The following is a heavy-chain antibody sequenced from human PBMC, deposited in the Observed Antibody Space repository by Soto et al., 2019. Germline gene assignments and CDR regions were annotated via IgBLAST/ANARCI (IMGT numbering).Heavy chain of an antibody. CDR2: IYYSGST. J-gene: IGHJ6*03. V-gene: IGHV4-39*01. D-gene: IGHD2-2*01. CDR3: ARLFGTSLYYYYYMDV. Sequence: QLQLQESGPGLVKPSETLSLTCTVSGGSISSSSYYWGWIRQPPGKGLEWIGSIYYSGSTYYNPSLKSRVTISVDTSKNQFSLKLSSVTAADTAVYYCARLFGTSLYYYYYMDVWGKGTTVTVSS. CDR1: GGSISSSSYY.